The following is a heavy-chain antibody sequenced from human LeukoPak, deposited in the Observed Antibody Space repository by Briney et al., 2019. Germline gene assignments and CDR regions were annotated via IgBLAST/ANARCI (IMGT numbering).Heavy chain of an antibody. J-gene: IGHJ5*02. CDR1: GGSISSGSYY. CDR2: IHAGGST. CDR3: ATEFRKGWDWFDP. Sequence: SETLSLTCTVSGGSISSGSYYWSWIRQPAGKGLEWIGRIHAGGSTNYNPSLKSRVTISADTSKNQFSLKLSSVTAADTAVYCATEFRKGWDWFDPWGQGTLVTVSS. V-gene: IGHV4-61*02. D-gene: IGHD1-26*01.